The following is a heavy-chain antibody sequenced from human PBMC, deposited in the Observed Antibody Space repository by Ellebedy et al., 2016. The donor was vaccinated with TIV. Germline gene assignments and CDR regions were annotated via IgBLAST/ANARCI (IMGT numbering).Heavy chain of an antibody. V-gene: IGHV5-51*01. CDR1: GYSFTSYW. CDR3: ARQGEGLGGGYYFDY. CDR2: IYPGDSDT. D-gene: IGHD3-16*01. J-gene: IGHJ4*02. Sequence: GESLKISCKGSGYSFTSYWIGWVRQMPGKGLEWMGIIYPGDSDTRYSPSFQGQVTISADKSISTAYLPWSSRKASDTAMYYCARQGEGLGGGYYFDYWGQGTLVTVSS.